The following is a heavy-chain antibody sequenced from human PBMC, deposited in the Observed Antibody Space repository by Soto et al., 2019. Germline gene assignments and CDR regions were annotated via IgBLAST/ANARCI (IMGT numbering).Heavy chain of an antibody. J-gene: IGHJ4*02. CDR3: ARGSWYSDYFDY. CDR1: GGTFSSYA. CDR2: IIPIFGTA. Sequence: SVKVSCKASGGTFSSYAISWVRQAPGQGLEWMGGIIPIFGTANYAQKFQGRVTITADTSTSTAYMELSSLRSEDTAVYYCARGSWYSDYFDYWGQGTLVTVSS. V-gene: IGHV1-69*06. D-gene: IGHD6-13*01.